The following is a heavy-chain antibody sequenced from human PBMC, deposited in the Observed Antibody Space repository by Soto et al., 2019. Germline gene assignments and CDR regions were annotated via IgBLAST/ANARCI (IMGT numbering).Heavy chain of an antibody. Sequence: GGSLRLSCAASGFTFSSYAMHWVRQAPGKGLEWVAVISYDGSNKYYADSVKGRFTISRDNSKNTLYLQMNSLRAEDTAVYYCAKTRKDIVVVVAAERYYFDYWGQGTLVTVSS. CDR1: GFTFSSYA. CDR2: ISYDGSNK. V-gene: IGHV3-30-3*02. D-gene: IGHD2-15*01. J-gene: IGHJ4*02. CDR3: AKTRKDIVVVVAAERYYFDY.